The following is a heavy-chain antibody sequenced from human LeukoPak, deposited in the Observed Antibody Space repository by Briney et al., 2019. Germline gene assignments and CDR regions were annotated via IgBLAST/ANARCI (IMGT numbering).Heavy chain of an antibody. D-gene: IGHD3-22*01. CDR1: GFTFSYYA. V-gene: IGHV3-23*01. Sequence: GGSLRLSCAASGFTFSYYALSWVRQAPGKGLEWVSSISGNGGSTYYADSAKGRFTISRDNSKNTLFLQMNSLRAEDTAVYYCAKTYYYDTPRAFDYWGQGTLVTVSS. J-gene: IGHJ4*02. CDR2: ISGNGGST. CDR3: AKTYYYDTPRAFDY.